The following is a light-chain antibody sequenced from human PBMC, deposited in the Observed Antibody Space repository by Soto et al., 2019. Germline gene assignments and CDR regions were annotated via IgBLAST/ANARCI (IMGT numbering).Light chain of an antibody. CDR2: WAS. Sequence: DIVMTQSPDSLAVSLGERAAINCKSSQSVLYSSNNKNYLAGYQQKPGQPPKLLIYWASTRESGVPDRFSGSGSGTDFALTISSLQAEDVAVYYCQQYYSTPPTVGQGTKLEIK. V-gene: IGKV4-1*01. J-gene: IGKJ2*01. CDR1: QSVLYSSNNKNY. CDR3: QQYYSTPPT.